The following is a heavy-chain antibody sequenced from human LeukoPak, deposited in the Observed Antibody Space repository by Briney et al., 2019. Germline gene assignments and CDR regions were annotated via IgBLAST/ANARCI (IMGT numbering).Heavy chain of an antibody. CDR3: AREGPPSTMIDY. D-gene: IGHD3-22*01. Sequence: GGSLRLSCAASGFTFSTFAMSWVRQAPGKGLEWVANIKQDGSEKYYVDSVKGRFTISRDNAKNSLYLQMNSLRAEDTAVYYCAREGPPSTMIDYWGQGTLVTVSS. CDR2: IKQDGSEK. V-gene: IGHV3-7*01. CDR1: GFTFSTFA. J-gene: IGHJ4*02.